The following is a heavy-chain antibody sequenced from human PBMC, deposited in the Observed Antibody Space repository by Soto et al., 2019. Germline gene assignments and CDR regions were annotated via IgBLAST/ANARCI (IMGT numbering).Heavy chain of an antibody. D-gene: IGHD3-22*01. CDR1: GYSITNGYF. CDR2: MYHSGNT. Sequence: SETLSLTCTVSGYSITNGYFWGWIRQPPGKGLECIGSMYHSGNTYYNPSLKSRVTVSVDTSKNQFSLRLSSVTAADTAVYYCARLYDSSGYQHYFDYWGQGTPVTVSS. J-gene: IGHJ4*02. CDR3: ARLYDSSGYQHYFDY. V-gene: IGHV4-38-2*02.